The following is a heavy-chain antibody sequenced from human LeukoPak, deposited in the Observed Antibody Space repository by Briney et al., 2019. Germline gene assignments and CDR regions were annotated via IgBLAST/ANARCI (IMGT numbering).Heavy chain of an antibody. CDR3: ARDLIWDGDPDGRDF. CDR2: INQDGNKK. CDR1: GFTFSSYW. J-gene: IGHJ4*02. Sequence: GGSLRLSCAASGFTFSSYWMSWVRQAPGMGLEGVANINQDGNKKYYVDSVRGRFTISRDNAKNSLYLQMNGLRAEDTAVYYCARDLIWDGDPDGRDFWGQGTLVSVSS. V-gene: IGHV3-7*01. D-gene: IGHD3-10*01.